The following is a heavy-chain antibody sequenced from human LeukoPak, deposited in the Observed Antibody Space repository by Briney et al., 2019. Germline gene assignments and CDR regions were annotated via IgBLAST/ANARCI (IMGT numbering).Heavy chain of an antibody. V-gene: IGHV5-51*01. CDR1: GYIFTSYW. CDR3: ARQGAAMVQPNDY. CDR2: IYPGDSDT. Sequence: LGESLQISCQGSGYIFTSYWIGWGRQLPGKGLEWMGIIYPGDSDTRYSPSFQGQVTISADKSISTAYLQWSSLKASDTAMYYCARQGAAMVQPNDYWGQGTLVTVSS. D-gene: IGHD5-18*01. J-gene: IGHJ4*02.